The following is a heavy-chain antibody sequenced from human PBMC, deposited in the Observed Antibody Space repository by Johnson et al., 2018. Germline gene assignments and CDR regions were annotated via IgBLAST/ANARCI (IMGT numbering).Heavy chain of an antibody. Sequence: VQLVESGGGLVKPGGSLRLSCVASGFTFSTYSINWVRQAPGKGLEWVSSISSSSRYIYYADSVKGRFTISRDNAKNSLYLQINSLGAEDTAVYYCARDSRSGYCSSTSGRDYYLDVWGQGTTVTVSS. CDR1: GFTFSTYS. D-gene: IGHD2-2*03. CDR3: ARDSRSGYCSSTSGRDYYLDV. CDR2: ISSSSRYI. V-gene: IGHV3-21*01. J-gene: IGHJ6*03.